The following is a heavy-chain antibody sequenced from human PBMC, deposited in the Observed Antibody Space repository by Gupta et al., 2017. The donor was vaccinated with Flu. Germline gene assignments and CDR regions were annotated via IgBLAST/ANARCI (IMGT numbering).Heavy chain of an antibody. J-gene: IGHJ6*03. CDR3: AREEVGYCSSTSCYTFRSNYYYYMDV. CDR2: IIPSFGTA. V-gene: IGHV1-69*01. CDR1: GGTFSSYA. D-gene: IGHD2-2*02. Sequence: QVQLVQSGPEVKTPGSSVKVSCKASGGTFSSYAISWVRQAPGQGLEWMGGIIPSFGTANYAQKFQGRVTITADESTSTAYMELSSLRSEDTAVYYCAREEVGYCSSTSCYTFRSNYYYYMDVWGKGTTVTVSS.